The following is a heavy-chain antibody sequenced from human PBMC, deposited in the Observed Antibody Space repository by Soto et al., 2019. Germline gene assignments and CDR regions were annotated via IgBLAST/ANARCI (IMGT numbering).Heavy chain of an antibody. V-gene: IGHV1-18*01. Sequence: QVQLVQSGAEVKKPGASVKVSCKASGYTFTSYGISWVRQAPGQGVERMGWISAYNGNTNYAQKLQGRGTMTTDTSTSTDYMELRSLRVDDTAVYYCARDFSVRWYSGYDGNDAFDIWGQGIMVTVSS. CDR2: ISAYNGNT. D-gene: IGHD5-12*01. J-gene: IGHJ3*02. CDR1: GYTFTSYG. CDR3: ARDFSVRWYSGYDGNDAFDI.